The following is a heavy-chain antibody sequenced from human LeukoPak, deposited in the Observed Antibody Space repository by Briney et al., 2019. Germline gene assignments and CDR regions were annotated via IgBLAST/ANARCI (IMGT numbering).Heavy chain of an antibody. D-gene: IGHD2-2*01. J-gene: IGHJ4*02. CDR1: GFTFSSYW. Sequence: GGSLRLSCAASGFTFSSYWMSWVRQAPGKGLEWVANINQGGGEKYYVDSVKGRFTISRDNAENSLYLQMNSLRAEDTAVYHCATGRSCTTCYLPDYWGQGTLVTVSS. CDR3: ATGRSCTTCYLPDY. V-gene: IGHV3-7*01. CDR2: INQGGGEK.